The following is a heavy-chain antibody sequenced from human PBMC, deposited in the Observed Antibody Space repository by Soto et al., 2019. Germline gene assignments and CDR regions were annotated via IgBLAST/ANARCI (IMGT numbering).Heavy chain of an antibody. CDR2: ILNDGSRK. V-gene: IGHV3-7*01. CDR1: GFTFSYYW. J-gene: IGHJ6*03. CDR3: ARGADHDLGTDYWYYLDV. Sequence: GGSLRLSCAASGFTFSYYWMNWVRQAPGKGLEWVANILNDGSRKHYVDSVKGRFTISRDNAKDSLYLQMDSLRAEDTAVYYCARGADHDLGTDYWYYLDVWGKGVTVTVSS. D-gene: IGHD3-16*01.